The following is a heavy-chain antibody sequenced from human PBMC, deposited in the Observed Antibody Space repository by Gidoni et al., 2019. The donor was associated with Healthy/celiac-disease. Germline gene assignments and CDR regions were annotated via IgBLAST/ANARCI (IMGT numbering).Heavy chain of an antibody. CDR1: GFSFSVSA. CDR3: TTMVRGVISP. V-gene: IGHV3-73*01. Sequence: EVQLVESGGGLAQPGWSLKLSCAASGFSFSVSAMHWVRQASGKGLEWVGRIRSKANGYATAYAVSVKGRFSISRDDSKNTAYLQMNSLKTEDTAVYYCTTMVRGVISPWGQGTLVTVSS. CDR2: IRSKANGYAT. J-gene: IGHJ5*02. D-gene: IGHD3-10*01.